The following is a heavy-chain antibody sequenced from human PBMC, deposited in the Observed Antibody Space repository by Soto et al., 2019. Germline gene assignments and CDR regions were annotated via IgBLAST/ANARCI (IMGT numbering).Heavy chain of an antibody. CDR3: AKDGGTGKYYDY. CDR1: GFTFNIDG. V-gene: IGHV3-30*18. Sequence: QVQLVESGGGVVQPGRSLRLSCAASGFTFNIDGMHWVRQAPGKGLEWVSVIAYDGSNKYYADSVKGRFTISRDNSKDTLYLQMNSLRPEDTAVYYCAKDGGTGKYYDYWGQGTLVIVSS. J-gene: IGHJ4*02. D-gene: IGHD2-8*02. CDR2: IAYDGSNK.